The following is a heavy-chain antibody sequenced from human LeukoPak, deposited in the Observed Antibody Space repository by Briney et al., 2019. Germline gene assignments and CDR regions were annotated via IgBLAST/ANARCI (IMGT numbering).Heavy chain of an antibody. CDR3: ARDLFHSVSGTYYNVGRVFNY. CDR1: GFTFTGYY. CDR2: INPNSGGT. V-gene: IGHV1-2*02. D-gene: IGHD3-10*01. J-gene: IGHJ4*02. Sequence: GASVKVSCKASGFTFTGYYMHWVRQAPGQGLEWMGWINPNSGGTNYAQKFQGRVTMTRDTSITTAYMELTSLRSDDTAVYYCARDLFHSVSGTYYNVGRVFNYWGQGTLVTVSS.